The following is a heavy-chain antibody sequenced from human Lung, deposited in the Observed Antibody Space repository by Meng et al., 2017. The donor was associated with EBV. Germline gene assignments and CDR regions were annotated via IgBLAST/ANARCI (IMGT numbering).Heavy chain of an antibody. CDR3: ARALFDYYDSSGYYDY. CDR2: IYYSGST. J-gene: IGHJ4*02. D-gene: IGHD3-22*01. CDR1: GDSSSSSSYS. Sequence: QLQRQESAPGLGKPSATLSLTCTVPGDSSSSSSYSWAWIRQPPGKGLEWIGTIYYSGSTSYNPSLKSRVTISVDTSKSQFSLNLSSVTAADTAVYYCARALFDYYDSSGYYDYWGQGTLVTVSS. V-gene: IGHV4-39*01.